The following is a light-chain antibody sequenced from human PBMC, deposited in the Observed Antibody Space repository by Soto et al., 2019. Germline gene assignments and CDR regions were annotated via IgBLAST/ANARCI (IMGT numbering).Light chain of an antibody. J-gene: IGKJ1*01. CDR1: QEISNY. V-gene: IGKV1-33*01. CDR2: DAS. Sequence: DLQMIQSPSSLSASVGDRVTITCQASQEISNYLNWYQQKPGKAPKLLIYDASNLERGVPSRFSGRGSGTDFTFTISSLQPEDFATYYCQQYDHLPRTFVRGTKVEIK. CDR3: QQYDHLPRT.